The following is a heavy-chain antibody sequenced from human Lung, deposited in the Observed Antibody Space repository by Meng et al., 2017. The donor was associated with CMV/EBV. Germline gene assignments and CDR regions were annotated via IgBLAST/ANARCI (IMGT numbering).Heavy chain of an antibody. CDR1: GGSIGSGGYY. J-gene: IGHJ4*02. V-gene: IGHV4-31*03. CDR2: IYYTGST. Sequence: VPLQAAGPGLVKPSQTLSLTCTVSGGSIGSGGYYWSWIRQHPGKGLEWIGYIYYTGSTFYNPSLKSRVTISVDTSKNQFSLKLIPATAADTAVYYCAREAGRDGYATPKFDYWGQGTLVTVSS. D-gene: IGHD5-24*01. CDR3: AREAGRDGYATPKFDY.